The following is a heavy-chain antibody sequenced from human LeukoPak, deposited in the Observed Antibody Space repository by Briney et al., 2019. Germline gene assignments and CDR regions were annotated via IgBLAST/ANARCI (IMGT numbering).Heavy chain of an antibody. Sequence: GGSLRLSCATSGFTFSSYEMNWVRQAPGKGLEWVSYISSSGSTIYYADSVKGRFTISRDNAKNSLYLQMNGLRAEDTAVYYCASWSVDTAMVIDYWGQGTLVTVSS. D-gene: IGHD5-18*01. J-gene: IGHJ4*02. CDR3: ASWSVDTAMVIDY. V-gene: IGHV3-48*03. CDR1: GFTFSSYE. CDR2: ISSSGSTI.